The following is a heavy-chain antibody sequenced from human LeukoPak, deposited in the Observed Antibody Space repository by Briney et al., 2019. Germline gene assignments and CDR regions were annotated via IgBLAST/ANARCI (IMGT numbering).Heavy chain of an antibody. V-gene: IGHV4-59*01. CDR3: ARETSQKGAHYMDV. D-gene: IGHD3-16*01. CDR1: GGSISSYY. J-gene: IGHJ6*03. Sequence: PSETLSLTCTVSGGSISSYYWSWTRQPPGKGLEWIGYIYYSGSTNYNPSLKSRVTLSVDTSKNQFSLKLSSVTAADTAVYYCARETSQKGAHYMDVWGKGTTVTISS. CDR2: IYYSGST.